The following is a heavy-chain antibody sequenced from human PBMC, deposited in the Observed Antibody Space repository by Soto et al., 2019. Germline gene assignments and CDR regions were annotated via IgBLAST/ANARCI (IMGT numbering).Heavy chain of an antibody. CDR3: VRDWNYYDSSGHRDY. J-gene: IGHJ4*02. CDR2: ISSSSSTI. V-gene: IGHV3-48*02. Sequence: GGSLRLSCAASGFTFSSYSMNWVSQAPGKGLEWVSYISSSSSTIYYADSVKGRFTISRDTAKNSLYLQMNSLRDEDTAVYYWVRDWNYYDSSGHRDYWGQGTLVTVSS. D-gene: IGHD3-22*01. CDR1: GFTFSSYS.